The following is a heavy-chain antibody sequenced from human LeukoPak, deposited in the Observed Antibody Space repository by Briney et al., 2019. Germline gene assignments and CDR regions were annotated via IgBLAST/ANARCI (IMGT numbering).Heavy chain of an antibody. V-gene: IGHV1-18*01. CDR3: ARDGFEEQWLVPRHFDY. D-gene: IGHD6-19*01. J-gene: IGHJ4*02. CDR2: ISAYNGNT. Sequence: ASVKVSCKASGYTFTSYGISWVRQAPGQGLEWMGWISAYNGNTNYAQKLQGRVTMTTDTSTSTAYMELRSLRSDDTAVYYCARDGFEEQWLVPRHFDYWGQGTLVTVSS. CDR1: GYTFTSYG.